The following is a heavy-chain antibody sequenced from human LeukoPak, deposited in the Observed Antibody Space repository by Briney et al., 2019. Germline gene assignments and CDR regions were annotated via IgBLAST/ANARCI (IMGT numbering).Heavy chain of an antibody. Sequence: SGTLSLTCAVDGESFSGYYWTWVRQPPGKGLEWIGDINHSGRTTYNPSLKSRVIISVDTSKNLFSLNLTSVTAADTAVYYCTRPWQRRYYMDVWGKGTTVAVSS. CDR2: INHSGRT. CDR1: GESFSGYY. J-gene: IGHJ6*03. V-gene: IGHV4-34*01. CDR3: TRPWQRRYYMDV.